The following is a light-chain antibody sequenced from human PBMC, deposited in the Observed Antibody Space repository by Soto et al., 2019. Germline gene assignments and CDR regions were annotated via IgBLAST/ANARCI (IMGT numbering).Light chain of an antibody. Sequence: EIVLTQSPATLSLSPGERATLSCRASQSVITSLAWYQQKPGQAPRLLVYDASNRVTGIPTRFSGSGSGTDFTFSVSNLEPEDFAVYYCQQHITWPLTFGGGTKVEIK. J-gene: IGKJ4*01. V-gene: IGKV3-11*01. CDR1: QSVITS. CDR3: QQHITWPLT. CDR2: DAS.